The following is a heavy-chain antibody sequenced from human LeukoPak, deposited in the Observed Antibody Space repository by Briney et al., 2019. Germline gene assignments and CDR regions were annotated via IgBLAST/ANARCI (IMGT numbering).Heavy chain of an antibody. CDR3: AREASGDSSGYYSGTFDY. Sequence: SVKVSCKASGGTFSSYAISWVRQAPGQGLEWVGRIIPILGIANYAQKFQGRVTITADKSTSTAYMELSSLRSEDTAVYYCAREASGDSSGYYSGTFDYWGQGTLVTVSS. V-gene: IGHV1-69*04. CDR1: GGTFSSYA. J-gene: IGHJ4*02. D-gene: IGHD3-22*01. CDR2: IIPILGIA.